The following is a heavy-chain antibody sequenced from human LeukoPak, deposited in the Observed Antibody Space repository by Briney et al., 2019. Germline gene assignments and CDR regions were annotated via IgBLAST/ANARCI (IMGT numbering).Heavy chain of an antibody. D-gene: IGHD3-10*01. V-gene: IGHV3-33*01. CDR1: GFTFSNYG. CDR3: ATWRGSGSYGGYFDY. CDR2: IWYDGSNK. Sequence: GGSLRLSCAASGFTFSNYGMHWVRQAPGKGLEWVAIIWYDGSNKYYADSVKGRFTISRDNSKNTLYLQMNSLRVGDTAVYYCATWRGSGSYGGYFDYWGQGTLVTVSS. J-gene: IGHJ4*02.